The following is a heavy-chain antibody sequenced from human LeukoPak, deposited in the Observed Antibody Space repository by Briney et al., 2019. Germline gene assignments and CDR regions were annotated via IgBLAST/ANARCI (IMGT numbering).Heavy chain of an antibody. V-gene: IGHV3-48*01. D-gene: IGHD3-22*01. J-gene: IGHJ4*02. CDR2: ISSSSSTI. CDR3: ARGGIPTYYYDSSGYYPHYFDY. Sequence: GGSLRLSCAASGFTFSSYSMNWVRQAPGKGLEWLSYISSSSSTIYYADSVKRRFTISRDNAKNSLYLQMNSLRAEDTDVYYCARGGIPTYYYDSSGYYPHYFDYWGQGTMVTVSS. CDR1: GFTFSSYS.